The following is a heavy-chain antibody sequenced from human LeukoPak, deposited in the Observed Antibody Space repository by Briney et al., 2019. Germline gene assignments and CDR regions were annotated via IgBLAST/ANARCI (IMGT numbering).Heavy chain of an antibody. CDR3: VKHRENYGDPCSDDY. Sequence: PGGSLRLSCVASGFTFSRFAMSWVRQAPGKGLEWVSAISGSGGSTYYADSVKGRFTISRDNSKNTLYLQINSLRAEDTAIYYCVKHRENYGDPCSDDYWGQGTLVTVSS. CDR1: GFTFSRFA. CDR2: ISGSGGST. J-gene: IGHJ4*02. V-gene: IGHV3-23*01. D-gene: IGHD4-17*01.